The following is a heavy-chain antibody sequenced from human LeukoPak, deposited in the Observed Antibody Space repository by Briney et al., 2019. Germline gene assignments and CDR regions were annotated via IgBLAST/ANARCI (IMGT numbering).Heavy chain of an antibody. CDR3: ARGYCSSTSCYGAAFDI. J-gene: IGHJ3*02. V-gene: IGHV4-34*01. CDR2: INHSGST. D-gene: IGHD2-2*01. CDR1: GGSFSGYS. Sequence: SETLSLTCAVNGGSFSGYSWSWIRQPPGKGLEWVGEINHSGSTKYNPSLKSRVTISVDTSKKQLSLELSSMTAADTAVYYCARGYCSSTSCYGAAFDIWGQGTMVTVSS.